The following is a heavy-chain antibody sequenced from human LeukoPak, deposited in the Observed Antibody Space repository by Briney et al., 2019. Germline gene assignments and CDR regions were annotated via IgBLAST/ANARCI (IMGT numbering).Heavy chain of an antibody. CDR3: AKVEMATMEY. J-gene: IGHJ4*02. CDR1: GFTFSSEA. D-gene: IGHD5-24*01. CDR2: ISPAGGTT. V-gene: IGHV3-23*01. Sequence: GGSLRLSCAVSGFTFSSEAMGWVRQLPGGGLEWVSTISPAGGTTYYAESMKGRFTISRDNSKNTLYLQMNSLRAEDTAVYYCAKVEMATMEYWGQGTLVTVSS.